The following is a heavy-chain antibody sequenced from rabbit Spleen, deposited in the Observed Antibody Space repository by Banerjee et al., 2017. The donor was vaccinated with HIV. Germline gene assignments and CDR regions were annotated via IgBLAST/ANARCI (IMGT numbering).Heavy chain of an antibody. Sequence: QEQLEESGGDLVKPEGSLTLTCTASGFSFSSGYFMCWVRQAPGKGLEWIGCVGTNTGNTGYARWAKGRFTVSKTSSTTVTLQMTSLTAADTATYFCARDAGTSFSTYGMDLWGPGTLVTVS. V-gene: IGHV1S45*01. J-gene: IGHJ6*01. CDR3: ARDAGTSFSTYGMDL. CDR2: VGTNTGNT. D-gene: IGHD8-1*01. CDR1: GFSFSSGYF.